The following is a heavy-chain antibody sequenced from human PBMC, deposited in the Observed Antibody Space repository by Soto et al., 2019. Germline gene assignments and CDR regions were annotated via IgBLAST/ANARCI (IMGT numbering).Heavy chain of an antibody. CDR3: AKVPLRPYYLDY. D-gene: IGHD4-17*01. J-gene: IGHJ4*02. V-gene: IGHV3-23*01. CDR1: GFTFSNYA. CDR2: ISGSGRNT. Sequence: EVQLLDSGGGLVQPGGSLRLSCAASGFTFSNYAMNWVRQAPGKGLEWVSTISGSGRNTNYADSVRGRFTISRDNSKNTLYPQVNCLRAEDTAVYYFAKVPLRPYYLDYWGQGTLVTVSS.